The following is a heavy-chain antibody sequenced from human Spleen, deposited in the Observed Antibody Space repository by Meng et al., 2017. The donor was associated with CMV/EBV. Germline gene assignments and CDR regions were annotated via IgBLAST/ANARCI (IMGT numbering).Heavy chain of an antibody. CDR3: ARIGRGSTSCYKYYYGMDV. CDR2: INHSGST. D-gene: IGHD2-2*02. V-gene: IGHV4-34*01. Sequence: SETLSLTCAVYGRSFSGYYWSWIRQPPGKGLEWIGEINHSGSTNYNPSLKSRVTISVDTSKNQFSLKLSSVTAADTAVYYCARIGRGSTSCYKYYYGMDVWGQGTTVTVSS. J-gene: IGHJ6*02. CDR1: GRSFSGYY.